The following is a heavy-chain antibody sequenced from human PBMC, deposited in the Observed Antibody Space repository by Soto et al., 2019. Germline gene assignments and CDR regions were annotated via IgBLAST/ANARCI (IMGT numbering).Heavy chain of an antibody. CDR2: INQNEGEK. CDR1: GFTFRNYW. CDR3: ARGRPPSSGGNFDS. J-gene: IGHJ4*02. V-gene: IGHV3-7*01. Sequence: EVHPAESGGGLVQPGGSLRVSCTASGFTFRNYWMTWVRQAPGKGLEWVANINQNEGEKYYVDSVKGRFTISRDNAYNSLYLEMDNLRVDDSAVYFCARGRPPSSGGNFDSWGQGTLVSVSS. D-gene: IGHD3-10*01.